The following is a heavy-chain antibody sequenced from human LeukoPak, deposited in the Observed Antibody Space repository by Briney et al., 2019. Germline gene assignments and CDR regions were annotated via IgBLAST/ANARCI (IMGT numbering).Heavy chain of an antibody. CDR3: ARVGAAGSPFDY. D-gene: IGHD6-13*01. CDR1: GFTLSSYS. V-gene: IGHV3-7*01. CDR2: IKQDGSEK. Sequence: GGSLRLSCEASGFTLSSYSMSWVRQAPGKGLEWVANIKQDGSEKYYVDSVKGRFTISRDNAKNSLYLQMNSLRAEDTAVYYCARVGAAGSPFDYWGQGTLVTVSS. J-gene: IGHJ4*02.